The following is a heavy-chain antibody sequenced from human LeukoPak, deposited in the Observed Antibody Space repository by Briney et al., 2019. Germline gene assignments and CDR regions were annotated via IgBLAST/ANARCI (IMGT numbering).Heavy chain of an antibody. D-gene: IGHD2-21*02. CDR1: GYTFTSYG. V-gene: IGHV1-18*01. CDR3: ARFVGGDCSH. Sequence: ASVKVSCKASGYTFTSYGISWVRQAPGQGLEWMGWISAYNGNTNYAQNLQGRVNMTTDTSTSTAYMELRRLRSDDTGVYYCARFVGGDCSHWGQGTLVTVSS. J-gene: IGHJ4*02. CDR2: ISAYNGNT.